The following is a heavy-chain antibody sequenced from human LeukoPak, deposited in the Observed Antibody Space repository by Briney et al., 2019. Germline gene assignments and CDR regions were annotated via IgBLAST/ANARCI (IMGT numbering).Heavy chain of an antibody. CDR3: ARGQDIVVVPAATNWFDP. CDR2: IFHSGST. D-gene: IGHD2-2*01. Sequence: PSETLSLTCTVSGYSITSGYYWGWIRQPPGKGLEWIGSIFHSGSTYYNPSLKSRVTISVDTSKNQFSLKLSSVTAADTAVYYCARGQDIVVVPAATNWFDPWGQGTLVTVSS. V-gene: IGHV4-38-2*02. J-gene: IGHJ5*02. CDR1: GYSITSGYY.